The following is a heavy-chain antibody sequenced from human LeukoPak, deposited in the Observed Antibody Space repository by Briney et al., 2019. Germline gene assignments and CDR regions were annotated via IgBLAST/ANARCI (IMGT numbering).Heavy chain of an antibody. V-gene: IGHV3-48*04. J-gene: IGHJ5*02. CDR3: ARDYSVPGDGLDP. D-gene: IGHD2-21*01. CDR1: GFTFSSYW. CDR2: ISSSGTTM. Sequence: QPGGSLRLSCAASGFTFSSYWMSWVRQAPGQGLEWVSYISSSGTTMFYSDSVKGRFTISRDSAKNSLYLQMNSLRVEDTAIYYCARDYSVPGDGLDPWGQGTLVTVSS.